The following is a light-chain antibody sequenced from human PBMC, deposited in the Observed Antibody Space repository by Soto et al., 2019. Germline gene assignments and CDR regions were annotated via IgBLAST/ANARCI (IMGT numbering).Light chain of an antibody. CDR1: QRIKSW. CDR3: QQYADYPIT. J-gene: IGKJ4*01. Sequence: DIQLKQSPAALPASVIDRVTITCRASQRIKSWLACYRQRPGTAPKLLIYDASTLESGVPSRFSGSGSGTEFTLTISSLQPDDFATFYCQQYADYPITFGGGTNVEI. V-gene: IGKV1-5*01. CDR2: DAS.